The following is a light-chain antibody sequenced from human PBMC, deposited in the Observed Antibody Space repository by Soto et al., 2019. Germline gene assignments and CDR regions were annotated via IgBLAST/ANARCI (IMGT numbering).Light chain of an antibody. CDR1: SSDIGLYNY. CDR2: EVN. V-gene: IGLV2-14*01. J-gene: IGLJ1*01. CDR3: SSLSTTSTPIV. Sequence: QSVLSQAASMSGCPGQSITIPCTGASSDIGLYNYVAWYQHHPGKAPKLLISEVNVRPSGLSDRFSASKAGNTASLTISGLQLEDEAYYYCSSLSTTSTPIVFGSGTKVTVL.